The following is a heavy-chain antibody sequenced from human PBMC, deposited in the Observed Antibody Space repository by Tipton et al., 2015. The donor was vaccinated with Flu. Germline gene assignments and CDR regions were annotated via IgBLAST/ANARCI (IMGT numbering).Heavy chain of an antibody. CDR2: VSSGGHST. CDR3: VKEGSYFYDATGYYSNFFDF. D-gene: IGHD3-22*01. V-gene: IGHV3-23*01. Sequence: SLRLSCAASGFMFNNYAMRWVRQAPGRGLEWVSAVSSGGHSTFYADSVTGRFTISRDDAENSLFLQMNSLRAEDTAIYYCVKEGSYFYDATGYYSNFFDFWGQGILVTVSS. CDR1: GFMFNNYA. J-gene: IGHJ4*02.